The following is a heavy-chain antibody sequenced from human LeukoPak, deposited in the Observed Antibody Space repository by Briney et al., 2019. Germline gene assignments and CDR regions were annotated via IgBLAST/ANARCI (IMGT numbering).Heavy chain of an antibody. CDR1: GYTFTGYY. V-gene: IGHV1-2*02. CDR3: ARWNMGIRSGHNLGYCSGGSCYDYYYGMDV. J-gene: IGHJ6*02. D-gene: IGHD2-15*01. CDR2: INPNSGGT. Sequence: GASVKVSCKASGYTFTGYYMHWVRQAPGQGLEWMGWINPNSGGTNYAQKFQGRVTMTRNTSISTAYMELSSLRSEDTAVYYCARWNMGIRSGHNLGYCSGGSCYDYYYGMDVWGQGTTVTVSS.